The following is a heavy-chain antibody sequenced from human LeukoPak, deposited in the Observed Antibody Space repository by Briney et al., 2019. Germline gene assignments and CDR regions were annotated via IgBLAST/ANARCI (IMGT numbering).Heavy chain of an antibody. Sequence: SVKVSCKASGGTFSSYAISWVRQAPGQGLEWMGGIIPIFGTANYAQKFQGRVTITADESTSTAYMELSSLRSEDTAVYYCARGGSSSPGWFDPWGQGTLVTVSS. CDR1: GGTFSSYA. V-gene: IGHV1-69*13. CDR2: IIPIFGTA. J-gene: IGHJ5*02. D-gene: IGHD2-15*01. CDR3: ARGGSSSPGWFDP.